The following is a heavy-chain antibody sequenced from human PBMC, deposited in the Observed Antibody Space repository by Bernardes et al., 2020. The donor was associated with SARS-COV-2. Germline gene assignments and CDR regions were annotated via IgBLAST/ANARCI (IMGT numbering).Heavy chain of an antibody. Sequence: GGSLRLSCVASGFIFQNYGMSWLRRTPEKGLEWVSGISGGGGNTYYADSVTGRFTILRDNSKNTLYLQMDSLRVEDTALYYCATEKGEVGLSWFDPWGQGTLVTVPS. V-gene: IGHV3-23*01. CDR2: ISGGGGNT. J-gene: IGHJ5*02. CDR3: ATEKGEVGLSWFDP. CDR1: GFIFQNYG.